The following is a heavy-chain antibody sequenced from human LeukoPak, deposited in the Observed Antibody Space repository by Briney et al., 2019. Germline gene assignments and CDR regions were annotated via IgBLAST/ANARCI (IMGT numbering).Heavy chain of an antibody. D-gene: IGHD3-22*01. V-gene: IGHV4-59*01. CDR3: AAGVYYYDSSGYIPGLDY. J-gene: IGHJ4*02. CDR1: GGSISSYY. Sequence: SDTLSLTCTVSGGSISSYYWSWIRQPPGKGLEWIVYIYYSGSTNYNPSLKSRVTISVDTSKNLFSLKLSSMTAADTAVYYCAAGVYYYDSSGYIPGLDYWGQGTLVTVTS. CDR2: IYYSGST.